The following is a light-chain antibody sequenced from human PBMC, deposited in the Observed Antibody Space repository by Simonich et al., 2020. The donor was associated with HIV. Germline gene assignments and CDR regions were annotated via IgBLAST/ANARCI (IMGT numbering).Light chain of an antibody. Sequence: EIVLTQSPATLSSSPGERATLSCRASESVSRYLAWYQQKPGQAPRLLIYDASNRATGSPARFSGSGSGTDFTLTISSLEPEDFAVYYCLQRSNWPLTFGGGTKVEIK. J-gene: IGKJ4*01. V-gene: IGKV3-11*01. CDR1: ESVSRY. CDR3: LQRSNWPLT. CDR2: DAS.